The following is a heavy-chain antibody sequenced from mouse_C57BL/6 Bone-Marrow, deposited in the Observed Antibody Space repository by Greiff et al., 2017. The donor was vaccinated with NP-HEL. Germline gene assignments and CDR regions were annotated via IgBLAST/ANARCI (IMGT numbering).Heavy chain of an antibody. V-gene: IGHV14-4*01. Sequence: EVQLQQSGAELVRPGASVKLSCTASGFNIKDDYMHWVKQRPEQGLEWIGWIDPENGDTEYASKFQGKATITADTSSNTAYLQLSSLTSEDTAVYYCTSYYYGGIPFYYFDYGGQGTTLTVSS. CDR2: IDPENGDT. CDR3: TSYYYGGIPFYYFDY. J-gene: IGHJ2*01. CDR1: GFNIKDDY. D-gene: IGHD1-1*01.